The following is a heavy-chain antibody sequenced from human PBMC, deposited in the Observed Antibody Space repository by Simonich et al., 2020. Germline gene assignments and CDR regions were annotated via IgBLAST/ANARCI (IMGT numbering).Heavy chain of an antibody. CDR2: SNPKRGGQ. V-gene: IGHV1-2*06. CDR1: GYTFTGYY. J-gene: IGHJ3*02. Sequence: QVQLVQSGAEVKKPGASVKVSCKASGYTFTGYYMHWVRQAPGQGLEGRGRSNPKRGGQHYEQKCQGRVTRTRDTSISTAYMELSRLRSDDTAVYYCARDTFLGYCSSTSCYDAFDIWGQGTMVTVSS. CDR3: ARDTFLGYCSSTSCYDAFDI. D-gene: IGHD2-2*01.